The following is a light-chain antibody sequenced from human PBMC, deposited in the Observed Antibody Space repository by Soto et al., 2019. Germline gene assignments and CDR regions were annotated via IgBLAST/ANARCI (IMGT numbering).Light chain of an antibody. CDR3: GAWDGSLNAVL. V-gene: IGLV1-51*02. J-gene: IGLJ2*01. CDR1: SSNIGNNY. Sequence: QSVLTQPPSVSAAPGQTVTISCSGSSSNIGNNYVSWYQQFPGTAPKLLIYGDNERPSGIPDRFSGSKSGTSATLVITGLQTGDEADYYCGAWDGSLNAVLFGGGTKLTVL. CDR2: GDN.